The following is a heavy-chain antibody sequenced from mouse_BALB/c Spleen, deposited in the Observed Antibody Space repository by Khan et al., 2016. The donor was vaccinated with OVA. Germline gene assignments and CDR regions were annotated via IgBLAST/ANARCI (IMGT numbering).Heavy chain of an antibody. CDR3: ARQPYYHYNVMDY. CDR1: EFSLTNYG. CDR2: IWSDGST. J-gene: IGHJ4*01. Sequence: QVQLKESGPGLVAPSQSLSITCTISEFSLTNYGIHWVRQPPGKGLEWLVVIWSDGSTTYNSALKSRLTITKDNSKSQVFLKMNSLQTDDTAIYFCARQPYYHYNVMDYWGQGTSVTVSS. D-gene: IGHD2-10*01. V-gene: IGHV2-6-1*01.